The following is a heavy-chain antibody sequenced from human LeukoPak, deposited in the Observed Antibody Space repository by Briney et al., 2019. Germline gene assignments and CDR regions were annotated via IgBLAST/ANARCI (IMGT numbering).Heavy chain of an antibody. Sequence: ASVKVSCKASGYTFTGYYMHWVRQAPGQGREWMGRINPNSGGTNYAQKFQGRVTMTRDTSISTAYMELSRLRSDDTAVYYCARAPYYYDSSGLSYWGQGTLVTVSS. J-gene: IGHJ4*02. CDR1: GYTFTGYY. CDR2: INPNSGGT. V-gene: IGHV1-2*06. CDR3: ARAPYYYDSSGLSY. D-gene: IGHD3-22*01.